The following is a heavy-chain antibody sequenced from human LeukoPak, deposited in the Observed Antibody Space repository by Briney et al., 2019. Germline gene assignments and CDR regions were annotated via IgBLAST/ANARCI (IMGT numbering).Heavy chain of an antibody. CDR3: ARGRLSSGWAYFDY. V-gene: IGHV3-30*04. Sequence: PGRSLRLSCAASGFTFSSYAMHWVRQAPGKGLEWVAVISYDGSNKYYADSVKGRFTISRDNSNNTLYLQMNSLRAEDTAVYYCARGRLSSGWAYFDYWGQGTPVTVSS. D-gene: IGHD6-19*01. CDR2: ISYDGSNK. J-gene: IGHJ4*02. CDR1: GFTFSSYA.